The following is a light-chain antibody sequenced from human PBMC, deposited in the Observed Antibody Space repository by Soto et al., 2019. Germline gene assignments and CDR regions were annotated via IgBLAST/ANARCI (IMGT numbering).Light chain of an antibody. CDR2: VAS. V-gene: IGKV1-27*01. J-gene: IGKJ1*01. Sequence: EIRLTQSPPSLPSSVGERATIPCRASQGIGNFLAWYHHQPGKIPRLLIYVASTLQSGVPSRFSGSGSGTDFTLTISSLQPEDVATYYCQKYNSAPWTFGQGTKVEIK. CDR1: QGIGNF. CDR3: QKYNSAPWT.